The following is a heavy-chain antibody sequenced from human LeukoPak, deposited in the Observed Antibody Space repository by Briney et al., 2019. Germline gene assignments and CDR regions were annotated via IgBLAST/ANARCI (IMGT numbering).Heavy chain of an antibody. J-gene: IGHJ4*02. V-gene: IGHV3-73*01. CDR2: IRSKANSYAT. CDR3: TRLGLADGCGSTSCHN. Sequence: PGGSLRLSRAASGFTFSGSAMHWVRQASGKGLEWVGRIRSKANSYATAYAASVKGRFTISRDDSKNTAYLQMNSLKTEDTAVYYCTRLGLADGCGSTSCHNWGQGTLVTVSS. CDR1: GFTFSGSA. D-gene: IGHD2-2*01.